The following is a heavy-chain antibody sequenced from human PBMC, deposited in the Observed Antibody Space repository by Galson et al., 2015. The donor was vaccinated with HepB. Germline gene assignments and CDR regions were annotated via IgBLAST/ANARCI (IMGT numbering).Heavy chain of an antibody. J-gene: IGHJ4*02. Sequence: QSGAEVKKPGDSLRISCQGSGYSFTSYWITWVRQMPGKGLEWMGRIDPSDSYTNYSPSFQGHVTISADKSISTAYLQWSSLKAPDTAMYYCARNRYDGKDYWGQGTLVTVSS. CDR2: IDPSDSYT. D-gene: IGHD4-23*01. CDR1: GYSFTSYW. V-gene: IGHV5-10-1*01. CDR3: ARNRYDGKDY.